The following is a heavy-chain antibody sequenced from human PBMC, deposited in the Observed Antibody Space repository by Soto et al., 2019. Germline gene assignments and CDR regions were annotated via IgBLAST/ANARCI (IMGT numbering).Heavy chain of an antibody. Sequence: SETLSLTCTVSGGSISSYYWSWIRQPPGKGLEWIGYIYYSGSTNYNPSLKSRVTISVDTSKNQFSLKLSSVTAADAAVYYCARDSRYCSSTSCSRNWFDPWGQGTLVTVSS. V-gene: IGHV4-59*01. D-gene: IGHD2-2*01. CDR1: GGSISSYY. CDR3: ARDSRYCSSTSCSRNWFDP. CDR2: IYYSGST. J-gene: IGHJ5*02.